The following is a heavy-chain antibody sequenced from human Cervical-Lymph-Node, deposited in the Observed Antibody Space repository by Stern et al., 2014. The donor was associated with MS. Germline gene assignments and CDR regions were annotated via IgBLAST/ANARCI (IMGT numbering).Heavy chain of an antibody. CDR2: ISYDGSNK. Sequence: VQLVESGGGVVQPGRSLRLSCAASGFTFSSYAMHWVRQAPGKGLEWVAVISYDGSNKYYADSVKGRFTISRGNSKNTLYLQMNSLRAEDTAVYYCATLGGGYSYVLFDYWGQGTLVTVSS. V-gene: IGHV3-30-3*01. CDR3: ATLGGGYSYVLFDY. CDR1: GFTFSSYA. J-gene: IGHJ4*02. D-gene: IGHD5-18*01.